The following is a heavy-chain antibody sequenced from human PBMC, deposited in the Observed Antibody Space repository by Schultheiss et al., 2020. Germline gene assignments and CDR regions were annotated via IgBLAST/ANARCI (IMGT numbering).Heavy chain of an antibody. CDR2: IYPGDSNT. CDR3: ARQRSGCSGGSCYYRNYYYYGMDV. J-gene: IGHJ6*02. Sequence: GESLKISCKGSGYSFTSYWIGWVRQMPGKGLAWMGTIYPGDSNTRYSPSFQGQVTISADKSISTAYLQWSSLKASDTAMYYCARQRSGCSGGSCYYRNYYYYGMDVWGQGTTVTVSS. V-gene: IGHV5-51*01. CDR1: GYSFTSYW. D-gene: IGHD2-15*01.